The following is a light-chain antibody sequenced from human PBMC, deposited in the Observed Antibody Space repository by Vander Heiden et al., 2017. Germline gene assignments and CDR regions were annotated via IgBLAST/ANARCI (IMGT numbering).Light chain of an antibody. Sequence: AIQMTQSPSSLTASVGDRVTITCRASQGIRNDLGWYQQKPGRAPKLLIYGTSTLESGVPSRFSGSGSGTDFTLTISSLQPEDFATYYCLQDYNYPRTFGQGTKVEIK. J-gene: IGKJ1*01. V-gene: IGKV1-6*02. CDR3: LQDYNYPRT. CDR2: GTS. CDR1: QGIRND.